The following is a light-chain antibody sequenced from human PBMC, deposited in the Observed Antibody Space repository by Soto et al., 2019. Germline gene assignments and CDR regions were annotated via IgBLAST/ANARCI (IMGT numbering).Light chain of an antibody. CDR3: QQYNNWPPWT. J-gene: IGKJ1*01. V-gene: IGKV3-15*01. CDR2: GAS. Sequence: EIVMTQSPATRSVSPGERATLSCRASQSVSSNLAWYQQKPGQAPRLLIYGASTRATGIPARFSGSGSETEFTLTISSLQSEDFAVYYCQQYNNWPPWTFGQGTKVDI. CDR1: QSVSSN.